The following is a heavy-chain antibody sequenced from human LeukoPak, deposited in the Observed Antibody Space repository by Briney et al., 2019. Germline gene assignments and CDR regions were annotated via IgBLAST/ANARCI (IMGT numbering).Heavy chain of an antibody. CDR1: GFTFSSYS. Sequence: GGSLRLSCAASGFTFSSYSMNWVRQAPGKGLEWVSSISSSSSYIYYADSVKGRFTISRDNAKNSLYLQMNSLRAEDTAVYYCARDLAPYCIGGRCSTFDSWGQGTLVTVSS. D-gene: IGHD2-15*01. V-gene: IGHV3-21*01. J-gene: IGHJ4*02. CDR3: ARDLAPYCIGGRCSTFDS. CDR2: ISSSSSYI.